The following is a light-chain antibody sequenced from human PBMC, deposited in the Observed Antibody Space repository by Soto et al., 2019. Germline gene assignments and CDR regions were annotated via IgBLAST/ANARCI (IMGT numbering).Light chain of an antibody. CDR2: GAS. Sequence: EIVLTQSPGTLSLSPGERATLSCRASQSVSSNHLAWYQQKPGQAPRLLIDGASSRATGITDRFSGSGSGTDFTLSIHRLEPVDVAVYYCRQYGRSPAFGGGTKVEIK. CDR3: RQYGRSPA. CDR1: QSVSSNH. V-gene: IGKV3-20*01. J-gene: IGKJ4*01.